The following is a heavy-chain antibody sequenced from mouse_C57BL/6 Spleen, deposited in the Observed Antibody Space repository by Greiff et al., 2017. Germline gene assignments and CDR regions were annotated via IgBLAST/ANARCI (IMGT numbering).Heavy chain of an antibody. CDR1: GYTFTSYW. J-gene: IGHJ1*03. D-gene: IGHD2-4*01. Sequence: QVQLQQSGAELAKPGASVKLSCKASGYTFTSYWMHWVKQRPGQGLEWIGYINPSSGYTKYNQKFKDKATLTADTSSSTAYMQLSSLTYEDSAVYYCASGPYDYDWYFDVWGTGTTVTVSS. CDR2: INPSSGYT. V-gene: IGHV1-7*01. CDR3: ASGPYDYDWYFDV.